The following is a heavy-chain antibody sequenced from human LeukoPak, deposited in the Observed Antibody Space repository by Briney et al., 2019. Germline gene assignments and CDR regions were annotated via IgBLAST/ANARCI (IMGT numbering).Heavy chain of an antibody. V-gene: IGHV4-34*01. J-gene: IGHJ5*02. CDR2: INHSGST. Sequence: SETLSLTCAVYGGSFSGYYWSWIRQPPGKGLEWIGEINHSGSTNYNPSLKSRVTISVDTSKNQFSLKLSSVTAADTAVYYCARGETAGSGYYYPHRMYHWFDPWGQGTLVTVSS. D-gene: IGHD3-22*01. CDR3: ARGETAGSGYYYPHRMYHWFDP. CDR1: GGSFSGYY.